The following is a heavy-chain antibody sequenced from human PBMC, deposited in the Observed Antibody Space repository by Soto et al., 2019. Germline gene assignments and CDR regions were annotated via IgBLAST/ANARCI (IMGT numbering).Heavy chain of an antibody. D-gene: IGHD6-19*01. Sequence: ETLSLTCTVSGGSISSSSCYWGWIRQPPGKGLEWIGSIYYSGSTYYNPSLKSRVTISVDTSKNQFSLKLSSVTAADTAVYYCFGYSSGRYYYYMDVWGKGTTVTVS. J-gene: IGHJ6*03. CDR1: GGSISSSSCY. CDR2: IYYSGST. V-gene: IGHV4-39*01. CDR3: FGYSSGRYYYYMDV.